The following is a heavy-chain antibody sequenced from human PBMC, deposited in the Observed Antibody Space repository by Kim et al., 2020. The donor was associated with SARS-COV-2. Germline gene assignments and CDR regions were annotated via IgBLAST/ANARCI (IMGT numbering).Heavy chain of an antibody. CDR1: GFTFSSYA. J-gene: IGHJ4*02. Sequence: GGSLRLSCAASGFTFSSYAMGWVRHAPGKGLEWVSSITDSGGSTFYADSVKGRFTISRDNSKNTLYLQMNSLRAEDTAVYYCAKYKFRSTPYFDYWGQGTLVTVSS. CDR2: ITDSGGST. D-gene: IGHD1-20*01. V-gene: IGHV3-23*01. CDR3: AKYKFRSTPYFDY.